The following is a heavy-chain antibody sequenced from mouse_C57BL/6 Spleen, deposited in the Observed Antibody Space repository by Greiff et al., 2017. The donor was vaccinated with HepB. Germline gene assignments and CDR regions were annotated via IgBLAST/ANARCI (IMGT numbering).Heavy chain of an antibody. D-gene: IGHD2-3*01. CDR3: ARLDDEDESAWFDY. V-gene: IGHV1-81*01. Sequence: VQLQQSGAELVRPGASVKLSCKASGYTFTSYGIRWVKQRPGQGLEWIGVIYPRSGNTYYNEKFKGKATLTADKSSSTAYMQLRSLTSEDSAVYFCARLDDEDESAWFDYWGPGTTVTVSA. J-gene: IGHJ3*01. CDR1: GYTFTSYG. CDR2: IYPRSGNT.